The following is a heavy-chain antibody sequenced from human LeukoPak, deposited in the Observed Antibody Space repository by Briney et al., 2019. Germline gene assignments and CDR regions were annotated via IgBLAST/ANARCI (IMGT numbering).Heavy chain of an antibody. D-gene: IGHD3-10*01. CDR1: GFTFSRYW. J-gene: IGHJ4*02. Sequence: GGSLRLSCADSGFTFSRYWMHWVRQGPGKGLVWVSRINSDGSTTSYADSVKGRFTISRDNSKNTLYLQMNSLKAEDTAVYHCAKDGGYYGSGSYYYYWGQGTLVTVSS. CDR2: INSDGSTT. V-gene: IGHV3-74*01. CDR3: AKDGGYYGSGSYYYY.